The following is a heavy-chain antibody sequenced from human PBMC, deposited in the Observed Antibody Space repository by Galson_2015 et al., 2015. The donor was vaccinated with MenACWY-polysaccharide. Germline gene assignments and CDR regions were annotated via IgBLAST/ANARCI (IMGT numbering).Heavy chain of an antibody. CDR1: GFTFSSYW. Sequence: SLRLSCAASGFTFSSYWMHWVRQAPGEGLVWVSRINIDGSSTSYADSVKGRFTVSRDNAKNTVYLQMNSLRAEDTAVYYCAGDPHCGAGCSIHDAFDVWGQGTKVTVSS. CDR2: INIDGSST. CDR3: AGDPHCGAGCSIHDAFDV. J-gene: IGHJ3*01. D-gene: IGHD2-21*02. V-gene: IGHV3-74*01.